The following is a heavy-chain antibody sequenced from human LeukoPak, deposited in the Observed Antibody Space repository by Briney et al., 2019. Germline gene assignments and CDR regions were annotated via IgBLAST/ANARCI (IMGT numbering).Heavy chain of an antibody. D-gene: IGHD1/OR15-1a*01. CDR3: AIYWNNWFFEY. J-gene: IGHJ4*02. Sequence: GESLKISCKASGYDFSANWIGWVRQMPGKGLEWMGVVYCGGVSDTRYSSSFQGQVTISVDKSINTAYLQLNSLKATDTAMYYCAIYWNNWFFEYWGQGTLVTVSS. CDR2: VYCGGVSDT. CDR1: GYDFSANW. V-gene: IGHV5-51*01.